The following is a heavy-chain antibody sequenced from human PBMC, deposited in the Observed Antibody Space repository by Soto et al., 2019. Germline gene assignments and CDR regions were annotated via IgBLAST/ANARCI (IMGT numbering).Heavy chain of an antibody. Sequence: SETLSLTCTVSGGSISSGGYYWSWIRQHPGKGLEWMWYIYYSGSTYYNRSLKSRVIISVDTSKNQFSLKLSSVTAADTAVYYCARALGASGYYYGSGDAFDIWGQGIGFTVSS. V-gene: IGHV4-31*03. CDR1: GGSISSGGYY. CDR2: IYYSGST. J-gene: IGHJ3*02. D-gene: IGHD3-10*01. CDR3: ARALGASGYYYGSGDAFDI.